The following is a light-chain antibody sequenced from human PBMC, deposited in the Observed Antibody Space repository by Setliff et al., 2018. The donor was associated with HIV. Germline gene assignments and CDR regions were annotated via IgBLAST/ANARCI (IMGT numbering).Light chain of an antibody. Sequence: QSVLTQPASVSGSPGQSITISCTGTSSDVGGYKYVSWYQQHPGKAPKLMIYEVSNRPSGVSNRFSGSKSGNTASLTISGLQAEDEADYYCSSYTSSSTPLVFGTGTKVTV. CDR3: SSYTSSSTPLV. V-gene: IGLV2-14*01. CDR2: EVS. CDR1: SSDVGGYKY. J-gene: IGLJ1*01.